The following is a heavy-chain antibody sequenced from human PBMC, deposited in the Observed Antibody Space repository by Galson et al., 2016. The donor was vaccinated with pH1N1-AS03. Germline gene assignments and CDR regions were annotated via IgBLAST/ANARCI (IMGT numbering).Heavy chain of an antibody. Sequence: ETLSLTCAVSGYSISSGFHWAWVRQPPSKGLEWIGTISHSGDTYYNPSLKSRVPMSVDTSQNQFSLKLSSVTAADAAVYYCARFSGSYQFDYWGQGTLVAVSS. J-gene: IGHJ4*02. V-gene: IGHV4-38-2*01. CDR2: ISHSGDT. CDR3: ARFSGSYQFDY. CDR1: GYSISSGFH. D-gene: IGHD1-26*01.